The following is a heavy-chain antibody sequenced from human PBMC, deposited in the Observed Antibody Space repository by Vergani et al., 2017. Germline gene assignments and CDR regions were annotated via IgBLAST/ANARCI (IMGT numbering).Heavy chain of an antibody. CDR3: TRRSVVGAADY. CDR2: IRSKANSYAT. CDR1: GFTFSGSA. D-gene: IGHD1-26*01. Sequence: EVQLVESGGGLVQPGGSLKLSCAASGFTFSGSAMHWVRQASGKGLEWVGRIRSKANSYATAYAASVKGRFTISRDDSKNTAYLQMNSLKTEDTAVYYCTRRSVVGAADYWGQGILVTVSS. J-gene: IGHJ4*02. V-gene: IGHV3-73*01.